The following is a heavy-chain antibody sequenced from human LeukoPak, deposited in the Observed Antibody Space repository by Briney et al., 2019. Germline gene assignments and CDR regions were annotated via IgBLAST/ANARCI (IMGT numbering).Heavy chain of an antibody. Sequence: PGESLKISCQGSGYSFANNWIAWVRQMRGKGLEWMGIIYSGDSDSRYSPSLQGQVTISADKSISTAYLQWSSLRASDTRIYYCIVGFGELSSASDIWGRGTMVTVSS. D-gene: IGHD3-10*01. CDR3: IVGFGELSSASDI. V-gene: IGHV5-51*01. CDR2: IYSGDSDS. CDR1: GYSFANNW. J-gene: IGHJ3*02.